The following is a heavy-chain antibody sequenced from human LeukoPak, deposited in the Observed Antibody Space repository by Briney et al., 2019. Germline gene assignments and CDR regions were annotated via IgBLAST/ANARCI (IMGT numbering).Heavy chain of an antibody. CDR3: AREGVGGYDFWSGYYRKSWFDP. Sequence: PSDTLSLTCTVSGGSISSSSYYWGWIRQPPGKGLEWIGSIYYSGSTYYNPSLKSRVTISVDTSKNQFSLKLSSVTAADTAVYYCAREGVGGYDFWSGYYRKSWFDPWGQGTLVTVSS. CDR1: GGSISSSSYY. V-gene: IGHV4-39*07. J-gene: IGHJ5*02. D-gene: IGHD3-3*01. CDR2: IYYSGST.